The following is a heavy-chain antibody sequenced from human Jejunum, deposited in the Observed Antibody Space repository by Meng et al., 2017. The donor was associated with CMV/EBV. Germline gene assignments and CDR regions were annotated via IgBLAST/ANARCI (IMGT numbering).Heavy chain of an antibody. J-gene: IGHJ4*02. CDR2: INAYNGDT. V-gene: IGHV1-18*01. CDR3: ARVEVGITSGDY. D-gene: IGHD1-26*01. CDR1: GYTFTNYG. Sequence: QAQLVEAGGEVKKLGASGKVSCKASGYTFTNYGITWVRQAPGQGLEWMGWINAYNGDTNYAQTLQGRVTMTTDTSTSTAYMELRSLRSDDTAVYYCARVEVGITSGDYWGQGTLVTVSS.